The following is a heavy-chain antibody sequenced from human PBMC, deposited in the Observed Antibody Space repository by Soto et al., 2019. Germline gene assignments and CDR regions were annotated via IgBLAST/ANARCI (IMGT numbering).Heavy chain of an antibody. Sequence: GGSLRLSCAATGFTIRSYTLNWVRQAPGKGLEWISYISSDSDTIYYADSVKGRFAISRDNAKNSLYLQMSGLRDEDTAVYYCARADGNSGYIWVDTWGQGTLVTVSS. V-gene: IGHV3-48*02. CDR1: GFTIRSYT. CDR2: ISSDSDTI. D-gene: IGHD5-12*01. J-gene: IGHJ5*02. CDR3: ARADGNSGYIWVDT.